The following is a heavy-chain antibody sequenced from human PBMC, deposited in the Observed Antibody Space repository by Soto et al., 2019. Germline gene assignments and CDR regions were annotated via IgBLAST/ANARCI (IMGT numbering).Heavy chain of an antibody. CDR3: ARRRAARLVSYYSGMDV. CDR1: GYSFTSYW. J-gene: IGHJ6*02. V-gene: IGHV5-10-1*01. D-gene: IGHD6-6*01. CDR2: IDPSDSYT. Sequence: GEALKKSFKGSGYSFTSYWISWVRQMPGKGLEWMGRIDPSDSYTNYSPSFQGHVTISADKSISTAYLQWSSLKASDTAMYYCARRRAARLVSYYSGMDVWGQGTTVTVSS.